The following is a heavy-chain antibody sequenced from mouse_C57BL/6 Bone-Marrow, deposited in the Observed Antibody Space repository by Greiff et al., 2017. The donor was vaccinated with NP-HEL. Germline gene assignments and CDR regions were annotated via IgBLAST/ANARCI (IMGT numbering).Heavy chain of an antibody. J-gene: IGHJ2*01. Sequence: QVQLKESGAELARPGASVKLSCKASGYTFTSYGISWVKQRTGQGLEWIGEIYPRSGNTYYNEKFKGKATLTADKSSSTAYMELRSLTSEDSAVYFCARGGVYYFDYWGQGTTLTVSS. CDR2: IYPRSGNT. D-gene: IGHD1-1*01. CDR1: GYTFTSYG. CDR3: ARGGVYYFDY. V-gene: IGHV1-81*01.